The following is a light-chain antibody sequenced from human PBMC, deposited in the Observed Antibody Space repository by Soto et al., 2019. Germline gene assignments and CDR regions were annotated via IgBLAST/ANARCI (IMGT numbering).Light chain of an antibody. CDR2: DVS. CDR1: SSDVGGYNH. Sequence: LAQPAPLSGAPGQSITISCTGTSSDVGGYNHVSWYQQHPGKAPKLMIYDVSNRPSGVSNRFSGSKSGNTASLTISGLQAEDEADYYCSSYTTSSTRVFGTGTKVTVL. J-gene: IGLJ1*01. CDR3: SSYTTSSTRV. V-gene: IGLV2-14*01.